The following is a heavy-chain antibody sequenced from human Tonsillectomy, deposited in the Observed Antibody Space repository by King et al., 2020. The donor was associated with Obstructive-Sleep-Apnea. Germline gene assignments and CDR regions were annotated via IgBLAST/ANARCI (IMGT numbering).Heavy chain of an antibody. D-gene: IGHD3-10*01. CDR2: ISSSSSTI. CDR3: AREVYASGLDY. Sequence: VQLVESGGGLVQPGGSLRLSCAASGFTFSSYSMNWVRQAPGKGLEWVSYISSSSSTIYYADSVKGRFTISRDNAMNSLYLQMNSLRAEDTAVYYCAREVYASGLDYWGQGTLVTVSS. J-gene: IGHJ4*02. CDR1: GFTFSSYS. V-gene: IGHV3-48*04.